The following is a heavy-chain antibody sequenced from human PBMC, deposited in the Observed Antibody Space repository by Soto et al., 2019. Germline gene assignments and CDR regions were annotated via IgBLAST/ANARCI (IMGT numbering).Heavy chain of an antibody. CDR3: ARVKVPAAILGAFDL. CDR1: GYTFSTYG. J-gene: IGHJ3*01. Sequence: SVKVSCKASGYTFSTYGITWVRQAPGQGLDWMGWINPLKGDTKSAANFQDRVTMTTDTSTRTAYMELRSLRSDDTAVYYCARVKVPAAILGAFDLWGQGTLVTVSS. D-gene: IGHD2-2*02. V-gene: IGHV1-18*01. CDR2: INPLKGDT.